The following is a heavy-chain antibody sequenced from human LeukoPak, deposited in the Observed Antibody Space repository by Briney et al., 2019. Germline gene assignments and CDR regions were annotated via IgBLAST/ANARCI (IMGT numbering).Heavy chain of an antibody. J-gene: IGHJ5*02. CDR1: GYTLTELS. CDR3: ARFEVAAAGFFNWFDP. D-gene: IGHD6-13*01. CDR2: FDPEDGET. Sequence: ASVKVSCKVSGYTLTELSMHWVRQAPGKGLEWMGGFDPEDGETIYAQKFQGRVTMTEDTSTDTAYMELSSLRSEDTAVYYCARFEVAAAGFFNWFDPWGQGTLVTVSS. V-gene: IGHV1-24*01.